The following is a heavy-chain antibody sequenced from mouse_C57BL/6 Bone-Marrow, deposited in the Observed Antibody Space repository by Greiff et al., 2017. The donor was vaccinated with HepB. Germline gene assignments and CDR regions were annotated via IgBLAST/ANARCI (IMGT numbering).Heavy chain of an antibody. CDR1: GYTFTSYW. V-gene: IGHV1-7*01. CDR2: INPSSGYT. CDR3: VDGYYVDY. Sequence: QVQLKQSGAELAKPGASVKLSCKASGYTFTSYWMHWVKQRPGQGLEWIGYINPSSGYTKYNQKFKDKATLTADKSSSTAYMQLSSLTYEDSAVYYCVDGYYVDYWGQGTTLTVSS. D-gene: IGHD2-3*01. J-gene: IGHJ2*01.